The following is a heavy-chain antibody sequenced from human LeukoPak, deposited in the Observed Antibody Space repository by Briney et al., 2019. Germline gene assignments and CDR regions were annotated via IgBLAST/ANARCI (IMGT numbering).Heavy chain of an antibody. CDR3: SRYYYYYGMDV. Sequence: PGGSLRLSCAASGFTFSNYAMSWVRQAPGKGLEWVANIKQDGREKYYVDSVKGRFTISRDNAKNSLYLQMNSLRAEDTAVYYCSRYYYYYGMDVWGKGTTVTVSS. J-gene: IGHJ6*04. V-gene: IGHV3-7*03. CDR1: GFTFSNYA. CDR2: IKQDGREK.